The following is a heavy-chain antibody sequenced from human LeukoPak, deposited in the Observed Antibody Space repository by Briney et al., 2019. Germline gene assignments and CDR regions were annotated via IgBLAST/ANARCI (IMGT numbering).Heavy chain of an antibody. CDR3: ARDRDYSNTERGFDY. V-gene: IGHV1-2*02. CDR1: RYTFPYYY. D-gene: IGHD4-11*01. CDR2: INPNSGET. Sequence: ASVQVTCKTTRYTFPYYYIHWLRQAPSQGLDGMGWINPNSGETNSAQKFQGRVTMTGDTSISTAYMELRRVTSDDTAVYYCARDRDYSNTERGFDYWGQGTLVTVSS. J-gene: IGHJ4*02.